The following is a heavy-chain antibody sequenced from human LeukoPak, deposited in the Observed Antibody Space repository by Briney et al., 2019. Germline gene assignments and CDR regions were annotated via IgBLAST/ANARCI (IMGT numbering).Heavy chain of an antibody. D-gene: IGHD4-17*01. J-gene: IGHJ4*02. V-gene: IGHV4-59*08. CDR1: GGSISSYY. Sequence: PSETLSLTCTVSGGSISSYYWSWIQQPPGKGLEWIGYIYYSGSTNYNPSLKSRVTISVDTSKNQFSLKLSSVTAADTAVYYCARRRSVTSLFFDYWGQGTLVTVSS. CDR2: IYYSGST. CDR3: ARRRSVTSLFFDY.